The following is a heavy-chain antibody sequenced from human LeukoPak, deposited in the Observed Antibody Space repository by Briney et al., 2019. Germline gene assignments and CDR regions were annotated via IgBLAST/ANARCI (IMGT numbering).Heavy chain of an antibody. D-gene: IGHD3-16*01. Sequence: ASVKVSCKASGYTFTSYDINWVRQAPGQGLEWMGWMNPNSGNTVYAQKSQGRVTMTRNTSISTAYMELSSLRSEDTAVYYCARGAGDSDAFDIWGQGTMVTVSS. V-gene: IGHV1-8*01. CDR2: MNPNSGNT. CDR1: GYTFTSYD. J-gene: IGHJ3*02. CDR3: ARGAGDSDAFDI.